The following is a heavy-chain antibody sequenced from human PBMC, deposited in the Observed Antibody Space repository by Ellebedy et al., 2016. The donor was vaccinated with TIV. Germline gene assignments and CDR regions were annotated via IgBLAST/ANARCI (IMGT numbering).Heavy chain of an antibody. CDR1: GFTFKDHA. CDR3: AKEEIAPSGKRFEWFDP. CDR2: ISGSADST. J-gene: IGHJ5*02. V-gene: IGHV3-23*01. Sequence: GGSLRLSCTTSGFTFKDHAMGWVRQAPGKGLEWVSAISGSADSTNYAGSVKGRFTISRDNSKNTLYLQMNSLRAEDTAVYYCAKEEIAPSGKRFEWFDPWGQGTLVTVSS. D-gene: IGHD3-16*01.